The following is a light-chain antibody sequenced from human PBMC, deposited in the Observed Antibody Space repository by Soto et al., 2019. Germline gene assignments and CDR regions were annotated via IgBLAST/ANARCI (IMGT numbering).Light chain of an antibody. Sequence: DIQMTQSPSSLSASVGDRVTITCRVSQAITNYLAWYQQKPGEVPKLLIYGASSLQSGVPSRFSGSGSGTDFTLTISSLQPEDVATYYCQKYNRVPLTFGGGTKV. J-gene: IGKJ4*01. V-gene: IGKV1-27*01. CDR3: QKYNRVPLT. CDR2: GAS. CDR1: QAITNY.